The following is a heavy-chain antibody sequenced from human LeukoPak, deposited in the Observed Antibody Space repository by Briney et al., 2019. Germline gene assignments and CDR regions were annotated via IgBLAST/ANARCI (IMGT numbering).Heavy chain of an antibody. CDR3: ARLLALSRVVIGDVNWFDP. V-gene: IGHV4-39*01. Sequence: SETLSLTCTVSGGSISSSDYYWAWIRQPPGKGLEWIGIIYYRGGTSYNPSLKSRVTISVDTSKSQFSLNLSSVTAADTAVYYCARLLALSRVVIGDVNWFDPWGQGTLVTVSS. CDR2: IYYRGGT. D-gene: IGHD4-23*01. CDR1: GGSISSSDYY. J-gene: IGHJ5*02.